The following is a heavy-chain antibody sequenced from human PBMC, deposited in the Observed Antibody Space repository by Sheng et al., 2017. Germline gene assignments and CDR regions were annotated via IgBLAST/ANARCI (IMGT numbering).Heavy chain of an antibody. CDR1: GFTFSSYS. J-gene: IGHJ5*02. CDR2: ISSSSSYI. CDR3: ARGSSSSSVPTFDP. Sequence: EVQLVESGGGLVKPGGSLRLSCAASGFTFSSYSMNWVRQAPGKGLEWVSSISSSSSYIYYADSVKGRFTISRDNAKNSLYLQMNSLRAEDTAVYYCARGSSSSSVPTFDPWGQGTLVTVSS. D-gene: IGHD6-6*01. V-gene: IGHV3-21*01.